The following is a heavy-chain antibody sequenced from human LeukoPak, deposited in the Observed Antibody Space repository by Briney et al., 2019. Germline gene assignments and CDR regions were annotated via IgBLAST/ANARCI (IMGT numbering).Heavy chain of an antibody. D-gene: IGHD2-15*01. V-gene: IGHV3-23*01. J-gene: IGHJ4*02. CDR1: GFTVSNNG. CDR3: AKERCSAGTCYFDY. Sequence: GGSLRLSCAASGFTVSNNGMSWVRQAPGKGLDRVSTLSGGGGGTYYADSVKGRFTISRDNSKNTLYLQMNNLRAEDTAIYYCAKERCSAGTCYFDYWGQGTLVTVS. CDR2: LSGGGGGT.